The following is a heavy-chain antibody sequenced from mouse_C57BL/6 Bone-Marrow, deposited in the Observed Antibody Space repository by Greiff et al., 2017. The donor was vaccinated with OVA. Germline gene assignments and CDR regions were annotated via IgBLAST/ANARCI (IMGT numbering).Heavy chain of an antibody. CDR2: INPSSGYT. CDR3: ARRGTVVAHWYFDV. D-gene: IGHD1-1*01. J-gene: IGHJ1*03. Sequence: VQRVESGAELARPGASVKMSCKASGYTFTSYTMHWVKQRPGQGLEWIGYINPSSGYTKYNQKFKDKATLTADKSSSTSYMQLSSLTSEDSAVYYCARRGTVVAHWYFDVWGTGTTVTVSS. V-gene: IGHV1-4*01. CDR1: GYTFTSYT.